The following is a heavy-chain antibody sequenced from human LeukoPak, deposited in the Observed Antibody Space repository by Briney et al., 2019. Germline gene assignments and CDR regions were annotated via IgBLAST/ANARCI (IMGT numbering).Heavy chain of an antibody. J-gene: IGHJ6*03. CDR3: ARGRARFGRPRYYMDV. CDR1: GGSFSGYY. Sequence: PSETLSLTCAVHGGSFSGYYWSWIRQPPGKGLEWIGEINHSGSTNYNPSLKSRVTISVDTSKNQFSLKLSSVTAADTAVYYCARGRARFGRPRYYMDVWGKGTTVTVSS. V-gene: IGHV4-34*01. D-gene: IGHD3-10*01. CDR2: INHSGST.